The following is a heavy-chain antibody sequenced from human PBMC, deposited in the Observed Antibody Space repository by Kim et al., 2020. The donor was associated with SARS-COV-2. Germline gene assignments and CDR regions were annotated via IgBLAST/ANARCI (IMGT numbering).Heavy chain of an antibody. J-gene: IGHJ4*02. V-gene: IGHV3-23*01. Sequence: VKGRFTIARDNSKNTLYLQMNSLRAEDTSVYYCAKDESSYDSQWLDYFDYWGQGTLVTVSS. CDR3: AKDESSYDSQWLDYFDY. D-gene: IGHD6-19*01.